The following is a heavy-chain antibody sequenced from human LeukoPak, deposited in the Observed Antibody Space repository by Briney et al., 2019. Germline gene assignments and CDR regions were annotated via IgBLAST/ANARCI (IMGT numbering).Heavy chain of an antibody. V-gene: IGHV3-23*01. Sequence: GGSLRLSCAASGFTFSSYAMSWVRQAPGKGLEWVSAISGSGGSTYYADFVKGRFTISRDNSKNTLYLQMNSLRAEDTAVYYCAKVGDGLKRLSLNAYYDFWSGYLWFDYWGQGTLVTVSS. CDR1: GFTFSSYA. CDR2: ISGSGGST. D-gene: IGHD3-3*01. J-gene: IGHJ4*02. CDR3: AKVGDGLKRLSLNAYYDFWSGYLWFDY.